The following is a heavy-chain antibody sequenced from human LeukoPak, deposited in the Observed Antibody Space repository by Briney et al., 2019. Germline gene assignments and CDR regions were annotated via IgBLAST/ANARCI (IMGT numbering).Heavy chain of an antibody. J-gene: IGHJ5*02. CDR1: GYTLTSNY. D-gene: IGHD5-24*01. V-gene: IGHV1-46*01. CDR2: ISPSGAST. CDR3: ARDNSVRDEAWWFSP. Sequence: ASVKVSCKSFGYTLTSNYMHWVRQAPGQGPEWMGVISPSGASTTYAQTFQGRVTLTRDMSTSTDYLELSSLRSEDTAVYYCARDNSVRDEAWWFSPWGQGTLVTVSS.